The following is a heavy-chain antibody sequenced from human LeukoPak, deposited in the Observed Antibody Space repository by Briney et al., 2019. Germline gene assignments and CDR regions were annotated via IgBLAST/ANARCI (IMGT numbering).Heavy chain of an antibody. Sequence: PGGSLRLSCVASGFTFSNYWMSWVRQAPGKGLEWVANIKQAGSEKYYVDSVKGRFTISRDNAKNSVYLQMNSPRAADTAVYYCVRDYCSGVTCYSGYWGQGTLVTVSS. CDR3: VRDYCSGVTCYSGY. J-gene: IGHJ4*02. D-gene: IGHD2-15*01. CDR1: GFTFSNYW. V-gene: IGHV3-7*04. CDR2: IKQAGSEK.